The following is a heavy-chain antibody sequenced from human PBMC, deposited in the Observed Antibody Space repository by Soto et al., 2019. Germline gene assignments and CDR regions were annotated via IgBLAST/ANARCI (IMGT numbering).Heavy chain of an antibody. V-gene: IGHV4-34*01. J-gene: IGHJ3*02. CDR3: ARVERGTATTVVDAFDI. CDR2: MSHSGGT. Sequence: QVQLQQWDAGLLKPSETLSLTCAVYGGSVNSGNYYWSWIRQPPGKGLEWIGEMSHSGGTHFNPSLKSRVTISVDTSKNQFSLKMSSVTAADTALYYCARVERGTATTVVDAFDIWDPGTLVTVSS. CDR1: GGSVNSGNYY. D-gene: IGHD1-1*01.